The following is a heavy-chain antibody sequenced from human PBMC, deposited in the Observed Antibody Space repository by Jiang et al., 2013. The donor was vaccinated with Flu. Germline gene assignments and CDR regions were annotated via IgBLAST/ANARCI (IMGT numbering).Heavy chain of an antibody. CDR1: GFSLNVGGVG. CDR2: IYWDDDK. V-gene: IGHV2-5*02. D-gene: IGHD3-22*01. Sequence: TQTLTLTCTFSGFSLNVGGVGVGWIRQPPGKALEWLALIYWDDDKHYSPSLRSRLTISKDTSKNQVFLTMTNMGPVDTATYYCAHRLLDYDNIGYPFDYWGQGTLVTVSS. J-gene: IGHJ4*02. CDR3: AHRLLDYDNIGYPFDY.